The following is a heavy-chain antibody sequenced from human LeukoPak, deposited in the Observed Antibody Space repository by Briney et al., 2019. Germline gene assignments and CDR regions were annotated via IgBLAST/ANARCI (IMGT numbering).Heavy chain of an antibody. J-gene: IGHJ4*02. Sequence: GGSLRLSCAASGFTFSSYAMSWVRQAPGKGLEWVSAISGSGGSTYYADSVKGRFTISRDNSKNTLYLQMNSLRAEDTAVYYCAKGPPSLYSYGPEYYFDYWGQGTLVTVSS. D-gene: IGHD5-18*01. CDR2: ISGSGGST. CDR3: AKGPPSLYSYGPEYYFDY. V-gene: IGHV3-23*01. CDR1: GFTFSSYA.